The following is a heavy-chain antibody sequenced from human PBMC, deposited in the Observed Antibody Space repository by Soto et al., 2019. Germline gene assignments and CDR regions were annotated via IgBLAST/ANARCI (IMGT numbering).Heavy chain of an antibody. CDR3: AKEGNSSSHPLDY. D-gene: IGHD6-13*01. J-gene: IGHJ4*02. V-gene: IGHV3-23*01. CDR2: ISGSGGIT. Sequence: SLRLSCVASGFTFSSYAMSWVRQAPGKGLKWVSAISGSGGITYYSDYVKSRFTISRDNSKSTLYLQMNNLRGEDTAVNYGAKEGNSSSHPLDYGGQGTLVTVSS. CDR1: GFTFSSYA.